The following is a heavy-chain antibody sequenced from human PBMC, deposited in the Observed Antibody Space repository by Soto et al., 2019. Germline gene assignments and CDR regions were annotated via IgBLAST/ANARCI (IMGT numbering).Heavy chain of an antibody. CDR3: ARVRGDVAFDY. CDR2: IYHSGAT. D-gene: IGHD3-10*01. Sequence: QVQLQESGPGLVKPSQTLSLTCTVSGGSISSGDDYWSWIRQPPGKGLEWIGFIYHSGATYYNPSLKSRVTISVDRPKNQFSLKLNSVTAAATAVYYCARVRGDVAFDYWGQGTLVTVSS. V-gene: IGHV4-30-4*01. CDR1: GGSISSGDDY. J-gene: IGHJ4*02.